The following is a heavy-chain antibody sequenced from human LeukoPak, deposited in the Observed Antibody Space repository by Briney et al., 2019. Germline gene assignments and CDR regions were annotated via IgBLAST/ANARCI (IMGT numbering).Heavy chain of an antibody. CDR2: TYYKSTWYN. D-gene: IGHD3-10*01. CDR1: GDSVSSNIAA. Sequence: SQTLSLTCAISGDSVSSNIAAWHWIRQSPSRGLEWLGRTYYKSTWYNDYAVSVKSRITFNPDTSEAQFALHLSSVTPEDTAVYYCARDSGTTGEVKFDPWGQGTLVTVSS. J-gene: IGHJ5*02. V-gene: IGHV6-1*01. CDR3: ARDSGTTGEVKFDP.